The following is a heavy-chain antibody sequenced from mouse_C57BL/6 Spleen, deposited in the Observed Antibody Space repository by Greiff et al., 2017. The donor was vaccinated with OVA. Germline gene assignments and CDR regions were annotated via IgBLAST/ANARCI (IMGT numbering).Heavy chain of an antibody. CDR1: GFTFSDYG. CDR3: ARTDYGKGYYFDY. J-gene: IGHJ2*01. D-gene: IGHD2-4*01. V-gene: IGHV5-17*01. CDR2: ISSGSSTI. Sequence: DVMLVESGGGLVKPGGSLKLSCAASGFTFSDYGMHWVRQAPEKGLEWVAYISSGSSTIYYADTVKGRFTISRDNAKNTLFLQMTSLRSEDTAMYYCARTDYGKGYYFDYWGQGTTLTVSS.